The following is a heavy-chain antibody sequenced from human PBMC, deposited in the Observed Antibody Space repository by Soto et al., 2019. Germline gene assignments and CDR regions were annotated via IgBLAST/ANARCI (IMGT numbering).Heavy chain of an antibody. CDR2: ISYDGSNN. CDR1: GFTFSSYG. J-gene: IGHJ4*02. CDR3: ARDSYYYDSSGYYTFDH. D-gene: IGHD3-22*01. Sequence: PGGSLRLSCADSGFTFSSYGMHWVRQAPGKGLEWVAHISYDGSNNNYVDSVKGRFTISRDNSKNTPYLQMNSLRAEDTAVYYCARDSYYYDSSGYYTFDHWGQGTLVTVSS. V-gene: IGHV3-30*03.